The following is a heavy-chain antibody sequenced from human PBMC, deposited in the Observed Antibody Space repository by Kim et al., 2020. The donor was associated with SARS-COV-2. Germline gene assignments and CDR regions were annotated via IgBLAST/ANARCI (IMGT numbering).Heavy chain of an antibody. V-gene: IGHV3-7*01. Sequence: YWSSEKGRFTHTRATAKNSLYLQMNSLRAEDTAVYYCARDDYVWGRYFDYWGQGTLVTVSS. CDR3: ARDDYVWGRYFDY. J-gene: IGHJ4*02. D-gene: IGHD3-16*01.